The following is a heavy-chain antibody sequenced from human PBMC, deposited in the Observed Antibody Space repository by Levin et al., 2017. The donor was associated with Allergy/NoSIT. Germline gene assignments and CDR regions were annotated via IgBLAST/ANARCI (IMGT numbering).Heavy chain of an antibody. CDR2: IKQDGSEK. CDR1: GITLSSCW. V-gene: IGHV3-7*01. CDR3: VALPSKGAY. J-gene: IGHJ4*02. Sequence: PGESLKISCVFSGITLSSCWRSWVRQVPGEGLEWVAHIKQDGSEKYYVDSVKGRFSISRDNARSSLDLQMNNLRDEDTAVYYCVALPSKGAYWGQVSLITVSS. D-gene: IGHD2-21*01.